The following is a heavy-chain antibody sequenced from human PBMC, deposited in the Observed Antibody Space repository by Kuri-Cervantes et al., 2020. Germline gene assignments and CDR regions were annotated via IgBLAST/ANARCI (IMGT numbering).Heavy chain of an antibody. Sequence: GGSLRLSCAASGFTFSSYSMNWVRQAPGKGLEWVSSISSSSSYIYYADSVKGRFTISRDNSKDTLYLQMYSLRPEDTAVYYCVRGPYWQFDYWGQGTLVTVSS. CDR1: GFTFSSYS. J-gene: IGHJ4*02. V-gene: IGHV3-21*01. CDR2: ISSSSSYI. D-gene: IGHD2-15*01. CDR3: VRGPYWQFDY.